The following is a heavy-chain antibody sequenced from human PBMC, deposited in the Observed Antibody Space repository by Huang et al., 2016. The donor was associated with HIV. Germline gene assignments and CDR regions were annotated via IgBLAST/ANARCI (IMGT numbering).Heavy chain of an antibody. J-gene: IGHJ4*02. D-gene: IGHD3-10*01. CDR2: INHENGNT. CDR3: ARRGWFGGANDY. V-gene: IGHV1-3*01. CDR1: GYTFTDYA. Sequence: QVQLVQSGAEVKKPGASVKVSCKASGYTFTDYAIHWVRQAPGQRLECMGWINHENGNTEYSQGFQGRVTFSRDTSASSAYMELSRLRYEDTAVYYCARRGWFGGANDYWGQGTVVTVSS.